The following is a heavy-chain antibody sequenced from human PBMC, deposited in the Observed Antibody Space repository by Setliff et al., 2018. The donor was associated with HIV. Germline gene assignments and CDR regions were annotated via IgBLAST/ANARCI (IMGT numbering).Heavy chain of an antibody. CDR2: IYTSGST. D-gene: IGHD2-21*01. V-gene: IGHV4-59*08. CDR3: ARHSIAVVIGVPERDDAFDI. Sequence: PSETLSLTCTVSRGSISRYYWSWIRQPPGKGLEWIGHIYTSGSTNYDPSPKSRVTMSVGTSKNQFSLKLSSVTAADTAVYYCARHSIAVVIGVPERDDAFDIWGHGTMVTVSS. J-gene: IGHJ3*02. CDR1: RGSISRYY.